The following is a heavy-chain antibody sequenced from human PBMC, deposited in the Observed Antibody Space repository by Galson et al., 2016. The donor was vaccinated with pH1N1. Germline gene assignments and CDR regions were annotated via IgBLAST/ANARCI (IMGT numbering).Heavy chain of an antibody. D-gene: IGHD6-13*01. CDR1: SGSVSGANYY. CDR2: IYFSGST. CDR3: ARGRPKGGAGAGSSPYYFDF. J-gene: IGHJ4*02. V-gene: IGHV4-61*10. Sequence: SETLSLNCTVSSGSVSGANYYWTWIRQSAGKGLEWIGRIYFSGSTSYNPSLRGRVSISVDTSKNQFSLDLTSVTAADTAVYYCARGRPKGGAGAGSSPYYFDFWGLGTRVTVSS.